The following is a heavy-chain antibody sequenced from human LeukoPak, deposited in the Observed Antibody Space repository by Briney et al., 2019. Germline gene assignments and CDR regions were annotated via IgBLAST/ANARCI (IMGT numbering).Heavy chain of an antibody. CDR1: GGSFSGYY. CDR3: ARAAYGSTPFDY. D-gene: IGHD3-10*01. J-gene: IGHJ4*02. V-gene: IGHV4-34*01. CDR2: IYYSGST. Sequence: PSETLSLTCAVYGGSFSGYYWGWIRQPPGKGLEWIGSIYYSGSTYYNPSLQSRVTISVDTSKNQFALKLGSVTAADTAVYYCARAAYGSTPFDYWGQGTLVTVSS.